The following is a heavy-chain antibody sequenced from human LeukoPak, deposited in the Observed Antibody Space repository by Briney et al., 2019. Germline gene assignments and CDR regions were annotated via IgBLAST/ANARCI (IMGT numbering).Heavy chain of an antibody. CDR3: ARRETTGCIDY. V-gene: IGHV5-51*01. J-gene: IGHJ4*02. CDR1: GYTFTSYW. Sequence: PGESLKISFKGSGYTFTSYWIGWVRQVPGKGLEWMGIIYPGDSDTRYSPAFQGQVTISADKSIITTYLDWSSLKASDTAMYFCARRETTGCIDYWGQGTLVTVSS. D-gene: IGHD6-19*01. CDR2: IYPGDSDT.